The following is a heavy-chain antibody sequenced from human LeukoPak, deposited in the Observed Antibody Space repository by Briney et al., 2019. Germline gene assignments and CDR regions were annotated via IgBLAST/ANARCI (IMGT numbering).Heavy chain of an antibody. J-gene: IGHJ4*02. CDR3: ARGHARGYDFPIDY. V-gene: IGHV3-30*04. CDR1: GFTFSSYA. Sequence: GGSLRLSCAASGFTFSSYAMHWVRQAPGKGLEWVAVISNDGSNKYYADSVKGRFTISRDNSKNTLYLQMNSLRAEDTAVYYYARGHARGYDFPIDYWGQGTLVTVSS. D-gene: IGHD5-12*01. CDR2: ISNDGSNK.